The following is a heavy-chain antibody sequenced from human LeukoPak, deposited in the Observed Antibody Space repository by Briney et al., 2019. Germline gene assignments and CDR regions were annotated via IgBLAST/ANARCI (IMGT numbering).Heavy chain of an antibody. V-gene: IGHV4-39*01. D-gene: IGHD3-22*01. J-gene: IGHJ4*02. Sequence: SETLSLTCTVSGGSISGSHYYWAWIRQPQGKGLEWIGMINYSGNSYYNPSLWSRVTISVDTSTNQFSLNLNSVTAADTAVYYCARGYDYWGQGTLVAVSS. CDR1: GGSISGSHYY. CDR2: INYSGNS. CDR3: ARGYDY.